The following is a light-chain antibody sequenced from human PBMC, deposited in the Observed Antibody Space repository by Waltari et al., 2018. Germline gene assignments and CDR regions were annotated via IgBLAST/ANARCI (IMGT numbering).Light chain of an antibody. J-gene: IGKJ1*01. CDR1: QSISSW. Sequence: DIQMTQSPSTLSASVGDSVTIPCRASQSISSWLAWYQQKPGKAPKVLIYKASSLESGVPSRFSGSGSGTEFTLTISSLQPDDFATYYCQQYNSYSRTFGQGTKVDIK. CDR3: QQYNSYSRT. V-gene: IGKV1-5*03. CDR2: KAS.